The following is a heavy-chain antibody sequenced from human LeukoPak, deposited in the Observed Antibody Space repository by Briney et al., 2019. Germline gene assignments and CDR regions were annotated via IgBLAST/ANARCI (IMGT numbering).Heavy chain of an antibody. CDR1: GFTFSSYW. CDR2: IKQDGSEK. Sequence: GGSLRLSCAASGFTFSSYWMSWVRQAPGKGLEWVANIKQDGSEKYYVDSVKGRFTNSRDNAKNSLYLQMNSLRAEDTAVYYCARDPSSYYDSSGYPDDAFDIWGQGTMVTVSS. J-gene: IGHJ3*02. CDR3: ARDPSSYYDSSGYPDDAFDI. D-gene: IGHD3-22*01. V-gene: IGHV3-7*01.